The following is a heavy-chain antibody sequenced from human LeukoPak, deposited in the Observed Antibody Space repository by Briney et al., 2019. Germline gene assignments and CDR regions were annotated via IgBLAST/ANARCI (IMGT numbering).Heavy chain of an antibody. J-gene: IGHJ6*03. Sequence: ASVKISCKASGYSFNSQGMNWVRQAPGQGLEWMGWINTDSGNPTYAQGFTGRFVFSLDTSVSTAYLQISSLKAEDTAVYYCARDSYCTNGVCYLYYYYYMDVWGKGTTVTVSS. CDR3: ARDSYCTNGVCYLYYYYYMDV. V-gene: IGHV7-4-1*02. CDR1: GYSFNSQG. D-gene: IGHD2-8*01. CDR2: INTDSGNP.